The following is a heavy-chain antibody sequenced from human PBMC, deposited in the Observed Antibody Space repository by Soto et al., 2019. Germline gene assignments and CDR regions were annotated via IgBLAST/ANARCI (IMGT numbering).Heavy chain of an antibody. J-gene: IGHJ4*02. CDR2: ITSSSSYI. V-gene: IGHV3-21*01. CDR3: AREGATYGLAY. D-gene: IGHD1-26*01. CDR1: GFTFSSYS. Sequence: GGSLRLSCAASGFTFSSYSMNWVRQAPGKGLEWVPSITSSSSYIYYADSVKGRFTISRDNAKNSLYLQMNSLRAEDTAVYYCAREGATYGLAYWGQGTLVTVSS.